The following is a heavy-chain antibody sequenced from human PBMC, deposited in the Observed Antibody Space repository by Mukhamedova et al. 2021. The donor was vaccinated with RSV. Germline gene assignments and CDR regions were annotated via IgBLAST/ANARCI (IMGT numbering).Heavy chain of an antibody. D-gene: IGHD1-14*01. J-gene: IGHJ3*02. CDR3: ASRKPGIYAFDI. CDR2: ISNNSIA. V-gene: IGHV3-23*01. Sequence: VRQAPGKGLEWVSTISNNSIAYYTDSVKGRFTISRDNSKNTLSLQMNSLRGEDTAVYYCASRKPGIYAFDIWGQGTMVTVSS.